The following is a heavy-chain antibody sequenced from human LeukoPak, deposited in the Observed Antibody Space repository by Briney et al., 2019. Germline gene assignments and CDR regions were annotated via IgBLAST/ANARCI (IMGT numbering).Heavy chain of an antibody. V-gene: IGHV3-21*01. D-gene: IGHD6-6*01. Sequence: MSGGSLRLSCAASGFTFSSYSMNWVRQAPGKGLEWVSSISSSSSYIYYADSVKGRFTISRDNAKNSLYLQMNSLRAEDTAVYYCARGEWSSSPFDYWGQGTLVAVSS. CDR2: ISSSSSYI. J-gene: IGHJ4*02. CDR1: GFTFSSYS. CDR3: ARGEWSSSPFDY.